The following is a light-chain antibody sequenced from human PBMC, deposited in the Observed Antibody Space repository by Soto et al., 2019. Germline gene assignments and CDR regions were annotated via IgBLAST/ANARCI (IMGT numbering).Light chain of an antibody. V-gene: IGLV2-8*01. CDR2: EVS. CDR1: SSDVGGYEF. J-gene: IGLJ2*01. CDR3: SSYAGTNTWL. Sequence: QSVLTQPPSASGSPGQSVTIAGTGASSDVGGYEFVSWYQQHPGKAPKLMIYEVSRRPSGVPARFSGSKSGNTASLTVSGLQAEDEADYYCSSYAGTNTWLFGGGTQVTVL.